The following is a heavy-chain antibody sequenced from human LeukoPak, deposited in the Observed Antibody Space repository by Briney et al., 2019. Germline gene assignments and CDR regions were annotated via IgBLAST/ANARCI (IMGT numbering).Heavy chain of an antibody. J-gene: IGHJ4*02. V-gene: IGHV4-34*01. Sequence: SETLSLTCAVSGASFSGDYWSWLRQPPGKGLEWIAEINHSGRSNFNPSLQSRVTISVDTSKNQFSLNLSSVTAADTARYYCARGLYDSGDYYYGIRAYYFDQWGQGTLVTVSS. CDR2: INHSGRS. CDR3: ARGLYDSGDYYYGIRAYYFDQ. CDR1: GASFSGDY. D-gene: IGHD3-22*01.